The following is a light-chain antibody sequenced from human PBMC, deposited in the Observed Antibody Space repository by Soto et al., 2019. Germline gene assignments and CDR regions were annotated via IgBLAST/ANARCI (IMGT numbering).Light chain of an antibody. CDR1: QSLLYSSKDKNY. J-gene: IGKJ4*01. Sequence: DIVMTQSPDSLAVSLGERAVINCKTSQSLLYSSKDKNYLAWYQQKPGQPPKLLIYWASTRESGVPDRFSGIGSGTYFTLTIRSLQAEDVAVYYWQQYYATPLLTFGGGTKVEIK. V-gene: IGKV4-1*01. CDR3: QQYYATPLLT. CDR2: WAS.